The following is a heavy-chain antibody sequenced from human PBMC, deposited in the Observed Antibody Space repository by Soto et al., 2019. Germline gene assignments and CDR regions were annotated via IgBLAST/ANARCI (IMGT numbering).Heavy chain of an antibody. D-gene: IGHD3-22*01. V-gene: IGHV1-69*12. CDR3: ASRMKGPDSGNYYYDMGV. J-gene: IGHJ6*02. Sequence: QVQLVQSGAEVKKPGSSVKVSCKASGGAFSDYAFSWVRQAPGQGLEWLGGIMPIFRAPDYAQKFQGRVTLTADDFRSTAELEMKSLRCEDTAVYYGASRMKGPDSGNYYYDMGVWGQGTTVTVS. CDR2: IMPIFRAP. CDR1: GGAFSDYA.